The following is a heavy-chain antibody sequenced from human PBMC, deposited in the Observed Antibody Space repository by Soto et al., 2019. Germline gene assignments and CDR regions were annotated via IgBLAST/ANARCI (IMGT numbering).Heavy chain of an antibody. V-gene: IGHV3-23*01. CDR1: GFTLSSCV. Sequence: VQVLESGGGLAQPGEYLRLSCAASGFTLSSCVLSWVRQAQGKGLEWVSSLRGSGGSEYYVDSVKGRFTISRDTSKNTLYLQMNALRAEDTAVYYCATASPGVWGSYERWGQGTLVTVSS. CDR2: LRGSGGSE. CDR3: ATASPGVWGSYER. D-gene: IGHD3-16*01. J-gene: IGHJ4*02.